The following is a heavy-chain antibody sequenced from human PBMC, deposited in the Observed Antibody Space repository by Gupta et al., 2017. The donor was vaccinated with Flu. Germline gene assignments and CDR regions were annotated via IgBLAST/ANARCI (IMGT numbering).Heavy chain of an antibody. CDR1: AFTFISYG. J-gene: IGHJ3*02. Sequence: VQLVESGGGVVQPGGSLTLSCAASAFTFISYGIHWVRQAPGKGLEWVAVVSYDGNTKYYADSVEGRFTISRDNAKDTLSLLMNSLRPEDTAMYYCARGGEMATIMCSFDIWGQGTMVTVSS. CDR3: ARGGEMATIMCSFDI. D-gene: IGHD5-24*01. V-gene: IGHV3-30*03. CDR2: VSYDGNTK.